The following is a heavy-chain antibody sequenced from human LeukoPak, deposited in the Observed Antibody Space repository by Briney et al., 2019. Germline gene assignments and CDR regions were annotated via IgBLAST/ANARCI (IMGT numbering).Heavy chain of an antibody. V-gene: IGHV3-48*01. J-gene: IGHJ4*02. D-gene: IGHD1-26*01. Sequence: GGSLRLSCAASGFTFSSYSMNWVRQAPGKGLEWVSYISSSSSTIYYADSVKGRFTISRDNAKNSLYLQMNSLGAEDTAVYYCAREDIVKWELLPYYFDYWGQGTLVTVSS. CDR3: AREDIVKWELLPYYFDY. CDR2: ISSSSSTI. CDR1: GFTFSSYS.